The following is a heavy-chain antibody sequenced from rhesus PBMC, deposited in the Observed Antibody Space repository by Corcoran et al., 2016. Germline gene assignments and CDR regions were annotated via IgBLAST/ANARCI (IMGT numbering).Heavy chain of an antibody. J-gene: IGHJ4*01. CDR1: GYTFTDYY. CDR3: ATGSRYSDHFDY. CDR2: VDPEDGEP. D-gene: IGHD6-25*01. V-gene: IGHV1-111*02. Sequence: EVRLVQSGAEVKKPGASVKISCKASGYTFTDYYLHWVRQTPGKGLDWIVRVDPEDGEPKHAQKFQDRLTITADTTTDIAYMELSSLISEDTAVYYCATGSRYSDHFDYWGQGFLVTVSS.